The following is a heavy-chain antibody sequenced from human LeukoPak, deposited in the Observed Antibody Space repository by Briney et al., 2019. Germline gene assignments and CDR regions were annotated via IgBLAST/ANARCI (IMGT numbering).Heavy chain of an antibody. CDR3: ASSPGYSSSWYYFDY. V-gene: IGHV3-21*01. CDR1: GLTFSSYS. D-gene: IGHD6-13*01. Sequence: GGFLRLSCAASGLTFSSYSMNWVRRAPGKGLEWVSSISSSSSYIYYADSVKGRFTISRDNAKNSLYLQMNSLRAEDTAVYYCASSPGYSSSWYYFDYWGQGTLVTVSS. CDR2: ISSSSSYI. J-gene: IGHJ4*02.